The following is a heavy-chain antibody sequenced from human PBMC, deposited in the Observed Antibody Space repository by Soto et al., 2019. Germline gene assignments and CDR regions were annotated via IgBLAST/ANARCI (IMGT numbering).Heavy chain of an antibody. CDR2: IYSSGST. CDR3: ARGQRFSDWFDP. CDR1: GGAISGYY. Sequence: SETLSLTCTVTGGAISGYYWTWIRQSAGEGLEWIGRIYSSGSTNYNPSLKSRFTISLDTSRNHFSLSLSSVTAADTAVYYCARGQRFSDWFDPWGQGTLVTVSS. V-gene: IGHV4-4*07. D-gene: IGHD3-3*01. J-gene: IGHJ5*02.